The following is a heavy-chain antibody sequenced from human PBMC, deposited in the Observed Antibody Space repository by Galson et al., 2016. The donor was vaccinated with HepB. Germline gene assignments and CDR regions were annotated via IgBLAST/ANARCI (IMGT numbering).Heavy chain of an antibody. V-gene: IGHV3-48*03. D-gene: IGHD7-27*01. J-gene: IGHJ4*02. CDR3: ARLHWGASSD. Sequence: SVTVSCAASGCTFSTYEINWVRQAPGKWLEWLSSISNSVSPVDYADCVKGRLTSSRDNAKNTISLEMNSLRAEDTALYYCARLHWGASSDWGQGTLVTVSS. CDR2: ISNSVSPV. CDR1: GCTFSTYE.